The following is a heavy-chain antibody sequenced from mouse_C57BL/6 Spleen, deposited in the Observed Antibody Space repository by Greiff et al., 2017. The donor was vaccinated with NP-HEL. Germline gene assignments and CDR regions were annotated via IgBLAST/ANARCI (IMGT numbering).Heavy chain of an antibody. Sequence: QVQLQQSGPELVKPGASVKISCKASGYAFSSSWMNWVKQRPGKGLEWIGRIYPGDGDTNYNGKFKGKATLTADKSSSTAYMQLSSLTSEDSAVYFCARGERYGNYGRFAYWGQGTLVTVSA. V-gene: IGHV1-82*01. D-gene: IGHD2-1*01. CDR2: IYPGDGDT. CDR1: GYAFSSSW. J-gene: IGHJ3*01. CDR3: ARGERYGNYGRFAY.